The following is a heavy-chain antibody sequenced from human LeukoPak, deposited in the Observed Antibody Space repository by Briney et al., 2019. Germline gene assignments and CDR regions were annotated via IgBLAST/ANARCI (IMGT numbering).Heavy chain of an antibody. D-gene: IGHD5-18*01. J-gene: IGHJ4*02. Sequence: PGGSLRLSCAASGFTFSIYAMTWVRQAPGKGLEWVSGISGSGGSTYYAGSVKGRFTISRDISKNTMYLQMNSLRAEDTAVYYCAKDEYNYVAFFDYWGQGTLVTVSS. CDR1: GFTFSIYA. V-gene: IGHV3-23*01. CDR3: AKDEYNYVAFFDY. CDR2: ISGSGGST.